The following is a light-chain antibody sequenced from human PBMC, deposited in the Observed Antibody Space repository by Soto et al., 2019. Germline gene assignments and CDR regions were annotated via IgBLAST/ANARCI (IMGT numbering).Light chain of an antibody. CDR1: QSVSSN. Sequence: ERVMTHSPATLSVSPGERATLSCRASQSVSSNLAWYQQKPGQAPRLLIYAASTRATGIPARFSGSGSGTEFTLTISSLQSEDFAVYYCQQYNNWPGTFGQGTKV. J-gene: IGKJ1*01. CDR3: QQYNNWPGT. CDR2: AAS. V-gene: IGKV3-15*01.